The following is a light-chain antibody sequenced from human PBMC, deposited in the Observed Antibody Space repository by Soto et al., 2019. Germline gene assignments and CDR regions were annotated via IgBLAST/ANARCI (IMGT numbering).Light chain of an antibody. CDR2: WAS. CDR3: QQRSNWPPFT. Sequence: DVMVTPPSHSPPVSLGGRATINCNSSQRVLYSYNNNNYLAWYQQKPGQPPKLLIYWASTRESGIPDRFSGSGSGTDFTLTISSLQAEDVAVYYCQQRSNWPPFTFGQGTRLEIK. CDR1: QRVLYSYNNNNY. V-gene: IGKV4-1*01. J-gene: IGKJ5*01.